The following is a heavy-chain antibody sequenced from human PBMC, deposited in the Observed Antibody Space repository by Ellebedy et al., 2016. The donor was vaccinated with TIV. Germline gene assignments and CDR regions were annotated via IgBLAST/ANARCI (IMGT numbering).Heavy chain of an antibody. CDR2: IKKDGSEK. D-gene: IGHD1-1*01. Sequence: GESLKISCAASGFTFSDYWMSWVRQAPGKGLEWVANIKKDGSEKYYVDSVKGRFTISRDNTRNSLYLQMNSLRDDDTAVYYCTKDGSGTMNFWGQGTLVTVSS. J-gene: IGHJ4*02. V-gene: IGHV3-7*01. CDR1: GFTFSDYW. CDR3: TKDGSGTMNF.